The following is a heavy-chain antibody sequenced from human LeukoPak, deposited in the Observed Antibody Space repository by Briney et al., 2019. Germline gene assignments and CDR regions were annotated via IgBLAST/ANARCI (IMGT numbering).Heavy chain of an antibody. D-gene: IGHD2-15*01. CDR2: IYYSGST. CDR3: AGSYWRPQYYFDY. V-gene: IGHV4-30-4*01. J-gene: IGHJ4*02. Sequence: SETLSLTCTVSGGSISSGDYYWSWIRQPPGKGLEWIGYIYYSGSTYYNPSLKSRVTISVDTSKNQFPLKLSSVTAADTAVYYCAGSYWRPQYYFDYWGQGTLVTVSS. CDR1: GGSISSGDYY.